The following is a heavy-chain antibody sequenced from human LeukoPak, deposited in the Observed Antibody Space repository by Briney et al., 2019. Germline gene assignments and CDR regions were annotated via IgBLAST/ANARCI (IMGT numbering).Heavy chain of an antibody. CDR3: ARDLGGSYPTYDY. CDR1: GGSISSSSYY. J-gene: IGHJ4*02. Sequence: SETLSLTCTVSGGSISSSSYYWGWIRQPPGKGLEWIGSIYYSGSTYYNPSLMSRVTISVDTSKNQFSLKLSSVTAADTAVYYCARDLGGSYPTYDYWGQGTLVTVSS. D-gene: IGHD1-26*01. CDR2: IYYSGST. V-gene: IGHV4-39*07.